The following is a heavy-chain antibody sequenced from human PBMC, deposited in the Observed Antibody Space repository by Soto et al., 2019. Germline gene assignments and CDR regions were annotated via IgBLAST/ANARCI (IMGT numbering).Heavy chain of an antibody. CDR3: ASRMVAAAGTGDS. CDR2: INHSGST. V-gene: IGHV4-34*01. J-gene: IGHJ5*02. D-gene: IGHD6-13*01. CDR1: GGSFSGYY. Sequence: SETLSLTCAVYGGSFSGYYWSWIRQPPGKGLEWIGEINHSGSTNYNPSLKSRVTISVDTSKNQFSLKLSSVTAADTAVYYCASRMVAAAGTGDSWGQGTLVTVSS.